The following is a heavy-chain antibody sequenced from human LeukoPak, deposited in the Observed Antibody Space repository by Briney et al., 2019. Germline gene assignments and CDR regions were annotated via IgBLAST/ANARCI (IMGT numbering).Heavy chain of an antibody. J-gene: IGHJ5*02. Sequence: GRSLRLSCAAPGFTFDDYAMHWVRQAPGKGLEWVSGISGSIGYADSVKGRFTISRDNAKNSLYLQMNSLRAEDTALYYCAKGRDKYQLLSKNWFDPWGQGTLVTVSS. CDR1: GFTFDDYA. CDR3: AKGRDKYQLLSKNWFDP. V-gene: IGHV3-9*01. CDR2: ISGSI. D-gene: IGHD2-2*01.